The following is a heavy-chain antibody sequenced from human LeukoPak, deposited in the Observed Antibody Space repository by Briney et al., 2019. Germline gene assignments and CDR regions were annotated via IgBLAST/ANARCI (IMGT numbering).Heavy chain of an antibody. CDR1: GFTFSSYA. Sequence: PGGSLRLSCAASGFTFSSYAMHWVRQAPGKGLEWVAVISYDGSNKHYADSVKGRFTISRDNSKNTLYLQMNSLRAEDTAVYYCARDHSSSWSAFDYWGQGTLVTVSS. CDR3: ARDHSSSWSAFDY. V-gene: IGHV3-30-3*01. CDR2: ISYDGSNK. J-gene: IGHJ4*02. D-gene: IGHD6-13*01.